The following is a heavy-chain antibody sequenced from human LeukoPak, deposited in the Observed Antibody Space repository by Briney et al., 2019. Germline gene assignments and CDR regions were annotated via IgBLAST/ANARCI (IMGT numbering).Heavy chain of an antibody. Sequence: PSETLSLTCAVYGGSFSGYYWSWIRQPPGKGLEWIGEINHSGSTNYNPSLKSRVTISVDKSKNQFSLKLSSVTAADTAVYYCARDPDRATPDYWGQGTLVTVSS. CDR1: GGSFSGYY. D-gene: IGHD1-14*01. V-gene: IGHV4-34*01. CDR3: ARDPDRATPDY. J-gene: IGHJ4*02. CDR2: INHSGST.